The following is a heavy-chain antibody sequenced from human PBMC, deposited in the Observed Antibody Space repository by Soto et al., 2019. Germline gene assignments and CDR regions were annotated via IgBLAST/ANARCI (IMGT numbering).Heavy chain of an antibody. CDR1: GDSISTFY. V-gene: IGHV4-59*01. CDR3: ARQRGNYFDY. D-gene: IGHD3-10*01. J-gene: IGHJ4*02. Sequence: PSETLSLTCTVSGDSISTFYWSWIRQPPGKGLEWIGYIYYTGSTNYNPSLKSRVTMSVDTSKKQFSLKLTSVNAADTAVYYCARQRGNYFDYWGQGSLVTVS. CDR2: IYYTGST.